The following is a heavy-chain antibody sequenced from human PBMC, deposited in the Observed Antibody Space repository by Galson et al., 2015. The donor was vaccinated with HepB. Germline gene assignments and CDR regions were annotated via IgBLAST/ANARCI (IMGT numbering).Heavy chain of an antibody. CDR2: INPRSGGT. V-gene: IGHV1-2*04. CDR3: ARTTHINTRYFYGMGV. J-gene: IGHJ6*02. D-gene: IGHD1-14*01. CDR1: GYTFTDYF. Sequence: SVKVSCKASGYTFTDYFVHWVRQAPGQGLEWMGWINPRSGGTNYAQKFQGWVTMTRDTSLSTAYMELSGPRSDDTAVYYCARTTHINTRYFYGMGVWGQGTTVTVSS.